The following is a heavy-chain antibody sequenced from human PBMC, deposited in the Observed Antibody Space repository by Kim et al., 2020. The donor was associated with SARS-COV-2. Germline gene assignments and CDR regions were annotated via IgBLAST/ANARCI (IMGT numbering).Heavy chain of an antibody. CDR2: VNHRGTT. V-gene: IGHV4-34*01. Sequence: SETLSLTCAVYGGSFSGYYWTWIRQIPGKGLEWIGEVNHRGTTRYNPSLKSRVTISVDSAKRQMSLNLRSVTAADTAMYYCARGEVQLVVEPVDPADDY. D-gene: IGHD2-2*01. J-gene: IGHJ4*01. CDR3: ARGEVQLVVEPVDPADDY. CDR1: GGSFSGYY.